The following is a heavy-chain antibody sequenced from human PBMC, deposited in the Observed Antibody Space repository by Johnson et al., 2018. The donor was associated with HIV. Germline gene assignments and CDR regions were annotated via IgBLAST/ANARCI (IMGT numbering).Heavy chain of an antibody. CDR2: VSYDGSNI. D-gene: IGHD6-6*01. Sequence: QVLLVESGGGLVQPGRSLRLSCAASGFTFTSYAMHWIRQAPGKGLEWVALVSYDGSNIHYADSVKCRFTISRDSSKNMLYLQMNSLRTEDTAVYYCARGGQLVAFDIWGQGTMVTVSS. CDR3: ARGGQLVAFDI. CDR1: GFTFTSYA. V-gene: IGHV3-30*04. J-gene: IGHJ3*02.